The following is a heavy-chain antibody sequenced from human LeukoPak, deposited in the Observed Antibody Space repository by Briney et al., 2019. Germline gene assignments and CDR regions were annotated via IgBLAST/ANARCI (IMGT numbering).Heavy chain of an antibody. J-gene: IGHJ4*02. V-gene: IGHV3-13*04. CDR3: ARSLDSGYDWGPIGY. D-gene: IGHD5-12*01. CDR1: GXTFSIYD. Sequence: PGGSLRLSCAASGXTFSIYDVHWVSQATGKGLEWVSAIGTAGDTYYPGAVKGRFTISRENAKNSLYLQMNSLRAGDTAVYYCARSLDSGYDWGPIGYWGQGTLVTVSS. CDR2: IGTAGDT.